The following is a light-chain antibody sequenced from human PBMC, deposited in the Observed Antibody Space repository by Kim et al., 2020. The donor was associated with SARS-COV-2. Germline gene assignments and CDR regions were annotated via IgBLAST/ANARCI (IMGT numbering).Light chain of an antibody. CDR2: QDS. CDR1: KLGDKY. V-gene: IGLV3-1*01. CDR3: QAWDSSTAV. Sequence: SYELTQPPSVSVSPGQTASLPCSGDKLGDKYACWYQQKPGQSPVLVIYQDSKRPSGIPERFSGSNSGNTATLTISGTQAMDEADYYCQAWDSSTAVFGGGTHLTVL. J-gene: IGLJ2*01.